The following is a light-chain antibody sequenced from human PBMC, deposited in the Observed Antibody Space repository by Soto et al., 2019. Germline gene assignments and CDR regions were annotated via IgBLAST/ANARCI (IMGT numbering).Light chain of an antibody. V-gene: IGLV2-14*01. CDR3: SSYTSSSTYV. Sequence: QSALTQPASVSGSPGQSITISCTGTSSDVGGSNYVSWYQQHPGKAPKLIISDVSYRPSGVSNRFSGSKSGNTASLTISGLQVEDDADYYCSSYTSSSTYVFGTGTKLTVL. CDR1: SSDVGGSNY. J-gene: IGLJ1*01. CDR2: DVS.